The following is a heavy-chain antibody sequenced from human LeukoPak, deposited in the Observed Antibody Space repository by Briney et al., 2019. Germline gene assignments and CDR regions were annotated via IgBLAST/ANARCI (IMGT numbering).Heavy chain of an antibody. Sequence: RASVKVSCKASGYTFTSYDINWVRQATGQGLEWMGWMNPNSGNTGYAQKFQGRVTMTRNTSISTAYMELSSLRSEDTAVYYCARDGITGTPFDYWGQGTLVTVSS. V-gene: IGHV1-8*01. J-gene: IGHJ4*02. CDR3: ARDGITGTPFDY. D-gene: IGHD1-20*01. CDR1: GYTFTSYD. CDR2: MNPNSGNT.